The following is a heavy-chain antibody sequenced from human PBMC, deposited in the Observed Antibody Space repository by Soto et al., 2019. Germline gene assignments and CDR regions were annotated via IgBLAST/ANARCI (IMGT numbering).Heavy chain of an antibody. D-gene: IGHD6-13*01. CDR2: IIPLFGTT. CDR1: GYIFTAYS. Sequence: SVKVSCKASGYIFTAYSMHWVRQAPGQGLEWMGGIIPLFGTTNYAQKFKGRVTISADESTSTAYMELSSLTSEDAAVYYCARAAIHGSSWYFWFDPWGQGTLVTVSS. J-gene: IGHJ5*02. CDR3: ARAAIHGSSWYFWFDP. V-gene: IGHV1-69*13.